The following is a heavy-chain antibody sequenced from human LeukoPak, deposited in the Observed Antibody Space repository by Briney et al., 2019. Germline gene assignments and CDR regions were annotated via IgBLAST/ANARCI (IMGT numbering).Heavy chain of an antibody. J-gene: IGHJ4*02. CDR1: GFSFNNYA. CDR2: ISGGGDA. Sequence: GGSLRLSCAASGFSFNNYAMTWVRQAPGKGLEWVLVISGGGDAYYADSVKGRFTISKDNSRNTLSLQMNGLRAEDTAIYYCAKGSISSAYSACDYWGLGTLVTVSS. V-gene: IGHV3-23*01. D-gene: IGHD3-22*01. CDR3: AKGSISSAYSACDY.